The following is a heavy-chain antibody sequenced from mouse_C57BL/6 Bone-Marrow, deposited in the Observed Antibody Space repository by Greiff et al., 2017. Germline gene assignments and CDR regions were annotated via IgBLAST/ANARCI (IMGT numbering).Heavy chain of an antibody. CDR3: ARCGEYDERRGMDY. CDR1: GYSFTSYY. CDR2: IYPGSGNT. Sequence: QVQLQQSGPELVKPGASVKISCKASGYSFTSYYIHWVKQRPGQGLEWIGWIYPGSGNTKYNEKFKGKATLTADTSSSTAYMQLSSLTSEDSAVYNCARCGEYDERRGMDYWGQGTPVTASP. J-gene: IGHJ4*01. V-gene: IGHV1-66*01. D-gene: IGHD2-14*01.